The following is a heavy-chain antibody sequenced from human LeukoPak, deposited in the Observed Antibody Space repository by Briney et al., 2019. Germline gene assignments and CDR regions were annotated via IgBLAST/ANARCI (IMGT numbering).Heavy chain of an antibody. CDR3: ARHAAPYDFWSGYYIGPYYYYGMDV. CDR2: IYYTGST. Sequence: PSETLSLTCTVSGGSTTGYYWNWVRQPPGKGLEWIGNIYYTGSTKYNPSLKSRVTISVDTSKNQFSLKLSSVTAADTAVYYCARHAAPYDFWSGYYIGPYYYYGMDVWGQGTTVTVSS. V-gene: IGHV4-59*08. CDR1: GGSTTGYY. J-gene: IGHJ6*02. D-gene: IGHD3-3*01.